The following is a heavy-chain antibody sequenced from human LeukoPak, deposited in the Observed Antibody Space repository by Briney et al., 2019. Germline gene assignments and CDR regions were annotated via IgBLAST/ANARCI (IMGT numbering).Heavy chain of an antibody. V-gene: IGHV1-24*01. D-gene: IGHD4/OR15-4a*01. CDR3: ARRAGAYSHPYDY. J-gene: IGHJ4*02. Sequence: ASVKVSCKASGYTFTSYYMHWVRQAPGKGLEWMGGFDPEDGETIYAQKFQGRVTMTEDTSTDTAYMELSSLRSEDTAVYYCARRAGAYSHPYDYWGQGTLVTVSS. CDR2: FDPEDGET. CDR1: GYTFTSYY.